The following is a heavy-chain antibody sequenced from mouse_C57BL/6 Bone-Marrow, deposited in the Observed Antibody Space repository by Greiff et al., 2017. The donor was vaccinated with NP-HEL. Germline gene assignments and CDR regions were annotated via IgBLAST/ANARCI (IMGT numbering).Heavy chain of an antibody. J-gene: IGHJ3*01. Sequence: VKLMESGPGLVQPSQSLSITCTVSGFSLTSYGVHWVRQSPGKGLEWLGVIWRGGSTDYNAAFMSRLSITKDNSKSQVFFKMNSLQADDTAIYCCAKGGDYFSWFAYWGQGTLVTVSA. CDR2: IWRGGST. CDR1: GFSLTSYG. V-gene: IGHV2-5*01. D-gene: IGHD2-4*01. CDR3: AKGGDYFSWFAY.